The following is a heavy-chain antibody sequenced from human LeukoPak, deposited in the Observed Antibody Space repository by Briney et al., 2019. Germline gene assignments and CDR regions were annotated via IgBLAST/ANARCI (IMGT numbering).Heavy chain of an antibody. CDR3: ARHRSKWLQSSFDY. D-gene: IGHD5-24*01. CDR2: IFYSGNT. J-gene: IGHJ4*02. Sequence: SETLSLTCTVSGGSINSSSYYWGWIRQPPWKGLEWIGSIFYSGNTCDNPSLKSRVTISVDTSKNQFSLKLNSVTAADTAVYYCARHRSKWLQSSFDYWGQGTLVTVSS. CDR1: GGSINSSSYY. V-gene: IGHV4-39*01.